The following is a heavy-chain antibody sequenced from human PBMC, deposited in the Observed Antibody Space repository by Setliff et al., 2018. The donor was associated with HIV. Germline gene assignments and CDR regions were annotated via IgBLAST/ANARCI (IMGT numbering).Heavy chain of an antibody. CDR1: GYTFTTYN. D-gene: IGHD2-2*01. CDR2: INTNTGSP. CDR3: ARGVSSVSCRSTSCYYYYGMDV. J-gene: IGHJ6*02. Sequence: ASVKVSCKASGYTFTTYNITWVRQAPGQGLEWMGCINTNTGSPTYAQGFTGRFVFSLDTSVSTAYLQISSLKAEDTAVYYYARGVSSVSCRSTSCYYYYGMDVWGQGTTVTVSS. V-gene: IGHV7-4-1*02.